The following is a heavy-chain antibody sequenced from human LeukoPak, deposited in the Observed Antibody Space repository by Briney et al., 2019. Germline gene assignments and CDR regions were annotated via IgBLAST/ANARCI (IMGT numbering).Heavy chain of an antibody. Sequence: PGGSLRLSCVASGFTFSDYWMSWVRQAPGKGLEWVANIKSDESERFFLDSVKGRFTISRDNAKNTLYLQMNSLRAEDTAVYYCARASIAARYFDYWGQGTLVTVSS. CDR3: ARASIAARYFDY. CDR1: GFTFSDYW. D-gene: IGHD6-6*01. V-gene: IGHV3-7*04. J-gene: IGHJ4*02. CDR2: IKSDESER.